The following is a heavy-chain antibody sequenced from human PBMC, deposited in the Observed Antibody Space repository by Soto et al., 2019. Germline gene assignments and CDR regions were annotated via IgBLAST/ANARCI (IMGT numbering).Heavy chain of an antibody. CDR3: ASIAARDLSY. CDR1: GFTFSSYG. CDR2: IWYDGSNK. J-gene: IGHJ4*02. D-gene: IGHD6-6*01. V-gene: IGHV3-33*01. Sequence: QVQLVESGGGVVQPGRSLRLSCAASGFTFSSYGMHWVRQAPGKGLEWVAVIWYDGSNKYYADSVKGRFTISRDNSKNTLYLQMNSLRAEDTAVYYCASIAARDLSYWGQGTLVTASS.